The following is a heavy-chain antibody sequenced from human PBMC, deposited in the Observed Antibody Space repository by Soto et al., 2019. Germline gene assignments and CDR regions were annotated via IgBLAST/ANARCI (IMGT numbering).Heavy chain of an antibody. CDR1: GFTFSSYA. CDR3: AKDRIRQLVLGNWFDP. J-gene: IGHJ5*02. V-gene: IGHV3-23*01. D-gene: IGHD6-6*01. CDR2: ISGSGGST. Sequence: EVQLLESGGGLVQPGGSLRLSCAASGFTFSSYAMSWVRQASGKGLEWVSAISGSGGSTYYADSVKGRFTISRDNSKNTLYLQMNSLRAEDTAVYYCAKDRIRQLVLGNWFDPWGQGTLVTVSS.